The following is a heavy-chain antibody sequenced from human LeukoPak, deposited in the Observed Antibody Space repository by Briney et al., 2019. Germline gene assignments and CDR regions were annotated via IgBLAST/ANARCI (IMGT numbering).Heavy chain of an antibody. D-gene: IGHD1-26*01. V-gene: IGHV3-53*01. CDR2: IYSGGST. J-gene: IGHJ4*02. CDR3: ARGGGSYYY. Sequence: GGSLRLSCAASGLTFSSNYMSWVRQAPGKGLEGVSVIYSGGSTYYPDSVKGRFTISRENSKNTLYLQMNSLSAEDTAVYYCARGGGSYYYWGQGTLVSVSS. CDR1: GLTFSSNY.